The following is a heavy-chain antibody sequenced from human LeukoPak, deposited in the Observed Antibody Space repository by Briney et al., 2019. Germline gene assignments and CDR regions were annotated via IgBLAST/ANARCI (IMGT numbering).Heavy chain of an antibody. CDR2: INSDGSST. CDR1: GFTFSSGT. J-gene: IGHJ5*02. D-gene: IGHD3-22*01. CDR3: VRDWTHDTSGYFYL. V-gene: IGHV3-74*01. Sequence: GGSLRLSCAASGFTFSSGTMNWVRQGPGKGLVWVSRINSDGSSTSYADSVKGRFTISRDNAKNTLYLQVNSLRAEDTAVYYCVRDWTHDTSGYFYLWGQGTLVTVSS.